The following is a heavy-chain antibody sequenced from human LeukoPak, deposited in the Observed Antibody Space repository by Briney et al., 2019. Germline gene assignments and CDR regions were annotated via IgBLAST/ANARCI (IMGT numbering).Heavy chain of an antibody. D-gene: IGHD2-2*01. J-gene: IGHJ4*02. CDR2: INPNSGGT. CDR1: GYTFTAYY. V-gene: IGHV1-2*02. Sequence: ASVKVSCKASGYTFTAYYMHWVRQAPGQGLEWMGWINPNSGGTNYAQKLQGRVTMTRDTSISTAYMELSRLRSDDAAVYYCAREGGIPAARYSTDYWGQGTLVTVSS. CDR3: AREGGIPAARYSTDY.